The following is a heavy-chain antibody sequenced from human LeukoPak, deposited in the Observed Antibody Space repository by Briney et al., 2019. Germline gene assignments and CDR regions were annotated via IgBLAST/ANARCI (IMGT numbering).Heavy chain of an antibody. V-gene: IGHV5-51*01. CDR2: IHPGDSDT. CDR1: GYSFTSYW. J-gene: IGHJ3*02. Sequence: GESLKISCKGSGYSFTSYWIGWVRQMPGKGLEWMGIIHPGDSDTRYSPSFQGQVTISADKSISTAYLQWSSLKASDTAMYYCARLFRPYYDILTGWEGDAFDIWGQGTMVTVSS. CDR3: ARLFRPYYDILTGWEGDAFDI. D-gene: IGHD3-9*01.